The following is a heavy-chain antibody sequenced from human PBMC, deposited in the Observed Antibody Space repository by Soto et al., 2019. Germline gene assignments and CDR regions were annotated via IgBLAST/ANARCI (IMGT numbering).Heavy chain of an antibody. J-gene: IGHJ4*02. Sequence: EVQLLESGGGLVQPGGSLRLSCAASGFSFSNHVMNWVRQAPGKGLEWVSTINDNGFNTHYADSVKGRFTISRDNTRNTLDLHMDSLRADDTAIYYCAKGLQQLVPVNFDYWGQGTLVPVSS. V-gene: IGHV3-23*01. CDR3: AKGLQQLVPVNFDY. CDR1: GFSFSNHV. D-gene: IGHD6-13*01. CDR2: INDNGFNT.